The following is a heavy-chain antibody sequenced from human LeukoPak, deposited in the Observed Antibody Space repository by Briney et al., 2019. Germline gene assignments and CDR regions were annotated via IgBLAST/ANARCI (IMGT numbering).Heavy chain of an antibody. CDR3: ARRGSGASLEYYFDL. Sequence: SETLSLTCTGSGGSLSSYYWSWIRQPPGKGLEYIGYIYYSGNTNSNPSLNSRVTISVDTSKNQFSLKLSSVTAADTAVYYCARRGSGASLEYYFDLWGRGTLVTVSS. CDR1: GGSLSSYY. V-gene: IGHV4-59*08. J-gene: IGHJ2*01. D-gene: IGHD1-14*01. CDR2: IYYSGNT.